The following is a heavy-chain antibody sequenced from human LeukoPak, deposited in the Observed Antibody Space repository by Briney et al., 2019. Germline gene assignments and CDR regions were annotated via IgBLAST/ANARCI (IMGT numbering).Heavy chain of an antibody. V-gene: IGHV4-61*01. D-gene: IGHD2-21*01. Sequence: SETLSLTCTVSGGSVSSGSYYWSWIRQPPGRVLEWIGYIFYSGSTNYNPSLKSRVTISVDTTKNQFSLKLSSVSAADTAVYYCGRVPLVITHFDYWGQGTLVTVSS. CDR2: IFYSGST. J-gene: IGHJ4*02. CDR1: GGSVSSGSYY. CDR3: GRVPLVITHFDY.